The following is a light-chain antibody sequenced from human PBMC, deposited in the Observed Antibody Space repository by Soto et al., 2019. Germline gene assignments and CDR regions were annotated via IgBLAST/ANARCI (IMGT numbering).Light chain of an antibody. CDR1: QSVGSN. CDR2: GAS. J-gene: IGKJ1*01. CDR3: QQYNNWPPDRT. V-gene: IGKV3-15*01. Sequence: EIVMTQSPATLSVSPGERATLSCRASQSVGSNLAWYQQKPGQAPRLLIYGASTRATGIPARFSGSESGTEFTLTISSLQSEDFAIYFCQQYNNWPPDRTFGQGTNIEIK.